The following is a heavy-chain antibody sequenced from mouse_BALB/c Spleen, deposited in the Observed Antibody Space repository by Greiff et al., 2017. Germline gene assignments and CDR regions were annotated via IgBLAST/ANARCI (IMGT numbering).Heavy chain of an antibody. J-gene: IGHJ3*01. Sequence: EVQLVESGPGLVKPSQSLSLTCSVTGYSITSGYYWNWIRQFPGNKLEWMGYISYDGSNNYNPSLKNRISITRDTSKNQFFLKLNSVTTEDTATYYCASYYGNSAWFAYWGQGTLVTVSA. D-gene: IGHD2-1*01. V-gene: IGHV3-6*02. CDR1: GYSITSGYY. CDR3: ASYYGNSAWFAY. CDR2: ISYDGSN.